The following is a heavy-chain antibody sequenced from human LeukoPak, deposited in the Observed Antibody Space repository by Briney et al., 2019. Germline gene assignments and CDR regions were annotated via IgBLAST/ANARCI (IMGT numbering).Heavy chain of an antibody. Sequence: GGSLRLSCAASGFTFSSYGMSWVRQAPGKGLEWVSSISSSSSYIYYADSVKGRFTISRDNAKNSLYLQMNSLRAEDTAVYYCARDGSQRPETAEYFQHWGQGTLVTVSS. CDR1: GFTFSSYG. D-gene: IGHD1-26*01. J-gene: IGHJ1*01. CDR3: ARDGSQRPETAEYFQH. CDR2: ISSSSSYI. V-gene: IGHV3-21*01.